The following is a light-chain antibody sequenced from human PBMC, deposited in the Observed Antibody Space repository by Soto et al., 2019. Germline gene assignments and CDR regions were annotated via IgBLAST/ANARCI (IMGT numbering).Light chain of an antibody. V-gene: IGLV6-57*02. Sequence: NFMLTQPHSVSESPGKTVTISCTGSSGSIASNYVQWYQQRPGSAPTTVIYEDNQRPSGVPDRFSGSIDSSSNSASLTISGLKTEDEADYYCQSYDSISWVFGGGTKVTVL. J-gene: IGLJ3*02. CDR2: EDN. CDR1: SGSIASNY. CDR3: QSYDSISWV.